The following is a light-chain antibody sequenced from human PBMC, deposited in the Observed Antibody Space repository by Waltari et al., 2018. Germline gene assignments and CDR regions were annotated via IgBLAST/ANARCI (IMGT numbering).Light chain of an antibody. J-gene: IGLJ2*01. Sequence: QSALTQPASVSGSPGQSITIPCTGTSSDVGGYNHVSWYQQYPGKAPKLMIFDVNSRPSGVSNRFSGSKSGNMASLTISGLQAEDEANYYCSSYTVSSSLVIFGGGTKLTVL. CDR1: SSDVGGYNH. CDR3: SSYTVSSSLVI. CDR2: DVN. V-gene: IGLV2-14*01.